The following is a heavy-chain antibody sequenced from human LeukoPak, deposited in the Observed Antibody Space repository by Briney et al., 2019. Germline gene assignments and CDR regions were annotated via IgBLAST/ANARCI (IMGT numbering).Heavy chain of an antibody. CDR2: FSGGGDST. Sequence: GGSLRLSCAASGFTFSSYPMSWVRQAPGKGLEWVSGFSGGGDSTDYADSVKGRFTISRDISKNTLDLQMNSLTAEDTALYYCAKGRLVPAALFDYWGQGTLVTVSS. V-gene: IGHV3-23*01. CDR1: GFTFSSYP. D-gene: IGHD2-2*01. CDR3: AKGRLVPAALFDY. J-gene: IGHJ4*02.